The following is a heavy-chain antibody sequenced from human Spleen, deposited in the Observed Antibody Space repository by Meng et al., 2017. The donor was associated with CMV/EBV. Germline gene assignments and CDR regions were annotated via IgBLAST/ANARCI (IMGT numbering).Heavy chain of an antibody. CDR2: IYYSGST. Sequence: LRLRGAGPGLGKPCGTPSLTCTVSGGSISSSSYYWGWIRQPPGKGLEWIGSIYYSGSTYYNPSLKSRVTISVDTSKNQFSLKLSSVTAADTAVYYCARDDGSSRGGLNWFDPWGQGTLVTVSS. V-gene: IGHV4-39*07. CDR3: ARDDGSSRGGLNWFDP. CDR1: GGSISSSSYY. D-gene: IGHD6-13*01. J-gene: IGHJ5*02.